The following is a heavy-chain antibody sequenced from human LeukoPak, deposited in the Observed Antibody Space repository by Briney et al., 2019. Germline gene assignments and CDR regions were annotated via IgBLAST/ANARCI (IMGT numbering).Heavy chain of an antibody. J-gene: IGHJ4*02. CDR1: GYTFTSYY. Sequence: ASVKVSCKASGYTFTSYYMHWVRQAPGQGLEWMGIINPSGGSTSYAQKFQGRVTMTRDMSTSTVYMELSSLRSEDTAVYYCARGAPGDVLLWFGELFFWGQGTLVTVSS. CDR2: INPSGGST. D-gene: IGHD3-10*01. CDR3: ARGAPGDVLLWFGELFF. V-gene: IGHV1-46*01.